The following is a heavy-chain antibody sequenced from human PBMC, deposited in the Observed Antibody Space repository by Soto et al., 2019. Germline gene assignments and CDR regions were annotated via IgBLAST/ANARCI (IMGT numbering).Heavy chain of an antibody. V-gene: IGHV3-48*03. CDR3: ARDGVVVPAAIQTPNMDV. CDR1: GFTFSSYE. Sequence: PGGSLRLSCAASGFTFSSYEMNWVRQAPGKGLEWVSYISSSGSTIYYADSVKGRFTISRDNAKNSLYLQMNSLRAEDTAVYYCARDGVVVPAAIQTPNMDVWGQGTTVTVSS. J-gene: IGHJ6*02. D-gene: IGHD2-2*02. CDR2: ISSSGSTI.